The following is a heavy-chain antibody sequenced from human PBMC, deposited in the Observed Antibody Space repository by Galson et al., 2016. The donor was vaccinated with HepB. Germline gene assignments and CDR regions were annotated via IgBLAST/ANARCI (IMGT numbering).Heavy chain of an antibody. CDR3: EGYSDPFDT. D-gene: IGHD3-22*01. J-gene: IGHJ3*02. CDR1: GFSVSGKY. Sequence: SLRLSCAASGFSVSGKYMSWARQAPGKGLEWDSGIFSGGATYYRDSVKGRFTISRDTSKNTLYLQMNNLRAEDTAIYYCEGYSDPFDTWGQGTMVTVSS. V-gene: IGHV3-53*01. CDR2: IFSGGAT.